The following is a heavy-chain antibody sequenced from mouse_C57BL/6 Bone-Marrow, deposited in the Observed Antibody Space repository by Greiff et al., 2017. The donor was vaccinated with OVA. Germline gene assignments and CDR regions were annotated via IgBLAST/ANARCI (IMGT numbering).Heavy chain of an antibody. V-gene: IGHV1-54*01. CDR2: INPGSGGT. J-gene: IGHJ2*01. CDR1: GYAFTNYL. CDR3: ARPNWDGGDY. D-gene: IGHD4-1*01. Sequence: QVQLQQSGAELVRPGTSVKVSCKASGYAFTNYLIEWVKQRPGQGLEWIGVINPGSGGTNYNEKFKGKATLTADKSSSTAYMQLSSLTSEDSAVYCGARPNWDGGDYWGQGTTLTVSS.